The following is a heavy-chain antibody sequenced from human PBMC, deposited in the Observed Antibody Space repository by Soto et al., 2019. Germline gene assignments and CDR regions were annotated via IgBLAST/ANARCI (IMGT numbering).Heavy chain of an antibody. CDR2: ISTFNGFT. CDR1: GYSFSTYG. Sequence: QVQLVQSGAEVKQPGASVNVSCWASGYSFSTYGISWVRRVPGQGLEWMGWISTFNGFTAYAQKFKGRVTMTTDTPSSTAYMEMTSLRSDDTAVYFCARVVPFTMIRGANDYWGQGTLVTVS. CDR3: ARVVPFTMIRGANDY. D-gene: IGHD3-10*01. V-gene: IGHV1-18*01. J-gene: IGHJ4*02.